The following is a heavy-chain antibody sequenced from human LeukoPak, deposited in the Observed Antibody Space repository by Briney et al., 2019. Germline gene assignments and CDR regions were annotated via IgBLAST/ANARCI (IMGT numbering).Heavy chain of an antibody. D-gene: IGHD4-23*01. CDR1: GFTFSSYS. CDR3: ARERGNSNFDY. J-gene: IGHJ4*02. Sequence: GGSLRLSCAASGFTFSSYSMNWVRQAPGKGLEWVSYISSSTIYYADSVKGRFTISRDNAKNSLYLQMNSLRDEDTAVYYCARERGNSNFDYWGQGTVVNVCS. V-gene: IGHV3-48*02. CDR2: ISSSTI.